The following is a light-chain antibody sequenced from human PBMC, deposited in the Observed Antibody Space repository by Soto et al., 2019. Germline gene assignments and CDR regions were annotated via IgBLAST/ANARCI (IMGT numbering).Light chain of an antibody. CDR3: LQHNSYPRT. CDR1: QGIRND. Sequence: DLQMTQSPSSLSASVGDRVTITCRASQGIRNDLAWYQQQPGKAPKRLIYAASTLQTGVPSRFSGSGSGTEFTLTISSLQPEDFATYYCLQHNSYPRTFGGGTKVEI. V-gene: IGKV1-17*01. J-gene: IGKJ4*01. CDR2: AAS.